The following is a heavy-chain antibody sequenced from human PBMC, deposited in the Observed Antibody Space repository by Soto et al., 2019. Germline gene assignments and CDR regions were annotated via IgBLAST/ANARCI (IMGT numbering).Heavy chain of an antibody. CDR3: ARDEGIAVAPYYYYGMDV. D-gene: IGHD6-19*01. J-gene: IGHJ6*02. Sequence: ASVKVSCKASGYTFSRYGISWVRQAPGQGLEWMGWISGYNGDTKYAQKVQGRVTMTIDKSTSTAYMELSSLRSEDTAVYYCARDEGIAVAPYYYYGMDVWAQGTTVTVSS. V-gene: IGHV1-18*01. CDR2: ISGYNGDT. CDR1: GYTFSRYG.